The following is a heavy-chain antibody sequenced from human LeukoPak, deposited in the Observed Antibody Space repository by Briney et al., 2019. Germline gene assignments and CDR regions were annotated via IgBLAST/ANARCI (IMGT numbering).Heavy chain of an antibody. Sequence: GGSLRLSCAASGFTFSSYSMNWVRQAPGKGLEWVSYISSSSSTIYYADSVKGRFTISRDNAKNSLYLQMNSLRAEDTAVYYCARDWDYDFWSGYRGWFDPWGQGTLVTVSS. CDR2: ISSSSSTI. CDR3: ARDWDYDFWSGYRGWFDP. V-gene: IGHV3-48*04. J-gene: IGHJ5*02. CDR1: GFTFSSYS. D-gene: IGHD3-3*01.